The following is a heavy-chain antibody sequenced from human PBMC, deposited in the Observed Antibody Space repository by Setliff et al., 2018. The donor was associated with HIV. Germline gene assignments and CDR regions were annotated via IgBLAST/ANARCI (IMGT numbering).Heavy chain of an antibody. Sequence: SETLSLTCTVSGGSISSRSYDWSWLRQPAGKGLEWIGRIYSNGNTDSNPSLKSRVTISEDTSKNQFSLKVNSVTAADTSMYFCARESPDGLDYWGQGTLVTVSS. D-gene: IGHD2-8*01. CDR2: IYSNGNT. CDR1: GGSISSRSYD. CDR3: ARESPDGLDY. J-gene: IGHJ4*02. V-gene: IGHV4-61*02.